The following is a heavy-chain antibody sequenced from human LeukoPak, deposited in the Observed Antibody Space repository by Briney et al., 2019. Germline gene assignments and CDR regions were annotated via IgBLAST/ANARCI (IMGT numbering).Heavy chain of an antibody. J-gene: IGHJ4*02. CDR3: ARSGYYDILTGLLYFDY. V-gene: IGHV4-61*02. Sequence: SQTLSLTCTVSGGSISSGSYYWSWIRQPAGKGLEWIGRIYTSGSTNYNPSLESRVTISVDTSKNQFSLKLSSVTAADTAVYYCARSGYYDILTGLLYFDYWGQGTLVTVSS. CDR1: GGSISSGSYY. CDR2: IYTSGST. D-gene: IGHD3-9*01.